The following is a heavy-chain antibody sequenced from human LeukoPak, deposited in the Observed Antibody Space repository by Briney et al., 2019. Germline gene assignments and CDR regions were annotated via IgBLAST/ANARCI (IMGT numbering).Heavy chain of an antibody. V-gene: IGHV1-8*01. D-gene: IGHD2-2*02. CDR3: ARCPGQYQLLYRRYYYYGMDV. CDR1: GYTFTSYD. J-gene: IGHJ6*02. CDR2: MNPNSGNT. Sequence: ASVKVSCKASGYTFTSYDINWVRQAPGQGLEWMGWMNPNSGNTCYAQKFQGRVTMTRNTSISTAYMELSSLRSEDTAVCYCARCPGQYQLLYRRYYYYGMDVWGQGTTVTVSS.